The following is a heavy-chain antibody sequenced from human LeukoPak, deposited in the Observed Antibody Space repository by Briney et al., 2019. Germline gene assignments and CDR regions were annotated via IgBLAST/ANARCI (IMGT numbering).Heavy chain of an antibody. CDR3: ARGRPEGSGWYRPYYYVDV. CDR2: ISSSSSYI. J-gene: IGHJ6*03. D-gene: IGHD6-19*01. V-gene: IGHV3-21*01. Sequence: GGSLRLSCAASGFTFSSYSMNWVRQAPGKGLEWVSSISSSSSYIYYADSVKGRFTISRDNAKNSLYLQMNSLRAEDTAVYYCARGRPEGSGWYRPYYYVDVWGKGTTVTVSS. CDR1: GFTFSSYS.